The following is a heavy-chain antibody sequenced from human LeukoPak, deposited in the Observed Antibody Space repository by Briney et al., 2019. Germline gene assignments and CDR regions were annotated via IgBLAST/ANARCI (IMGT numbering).Heavy chain of an antibody. CDR3: ARVRYTNSVDDMDY. J-gene: IGHJ4*02. CDR1: GFTFSSYW. D-gene: IGHD2-2*02. Sequence: GGSLRLSCAASGFTFSSYWMSWVRQAPGKGLEWVDNIKQDGSEKYYVDSVKGRFTISRDSSKNTLYLQMNSLRAEDTAVYYCARVRYTNSVDDMDYWGQGTLVTVAS. V-gene: IGHV3-7*01. CDR2: IKQDGSEK.